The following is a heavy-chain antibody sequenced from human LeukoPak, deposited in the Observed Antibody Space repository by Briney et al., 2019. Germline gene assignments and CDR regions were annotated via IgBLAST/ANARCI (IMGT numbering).Heavy chain of an antibody. CDR1: GGSISSYY. V-gene: IGHV4-59*01. CDR3: ARNVLYYYDSSGTDAFDI. J-gene: IGHJ3*02. CDR2: IYYSGST. Sequence: SETLSLTCTVSGGSISSYYWSWIRQPPGKGLEWIGYIYYSGSTNYNPSLKSRVTVSVDTSKNQFSLKLSSVTAADTAVYYCARNVLYYYDSSGTDAFDIWGQGTMVTVSS. D-gene: IGHD3-22*01.